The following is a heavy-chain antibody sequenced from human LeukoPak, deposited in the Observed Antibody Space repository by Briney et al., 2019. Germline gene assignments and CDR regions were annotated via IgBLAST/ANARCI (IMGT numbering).Heavy chain of an antibody. CDR3: ARDPIAAVRFDF. J-gene: IGHJ4*02. CDR1: GFTFTSYG. Sequence: GGSLRLSCAASGFTFTSYGMHWVRQAPGKGLEWVAVIWYDGSNKYYADSVKGRFTISRDKSKNTLYLQMNSLRAEDTAVYYCARDPIAAVRFDFWGQGTLVTVSS. D-gene: IGHD6-13*01. V-gene: IGHV3-33*01. CDR2: IWYDGSNK.